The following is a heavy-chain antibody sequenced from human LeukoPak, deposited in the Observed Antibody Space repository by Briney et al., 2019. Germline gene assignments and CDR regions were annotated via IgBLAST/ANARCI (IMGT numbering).Heavy chain of an antibody. Sequence: ASVKVSCKASGYTFTSYGISWVRQAPGQGLEWMGWISAYNGNTNYAQKLQGRVTMTTDTSTSTAYMELRSLRSDDTAVYYCAIVVVVAATQYFIDYWGQGTLVTVSS. D-gene: IGHD2-15*01. CDR2: ISAYNGNT. CDR1: GYTFTSYG. CDR3: AIVVVVAATQYFIDY. J-gene: IGHJ4*02. V-gene: IGHV1-18*01.